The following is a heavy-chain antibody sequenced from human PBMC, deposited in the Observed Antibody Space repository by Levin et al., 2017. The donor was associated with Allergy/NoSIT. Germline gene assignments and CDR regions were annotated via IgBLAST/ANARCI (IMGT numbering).Heavy chain of an antibody. CDR3: AKDRYSSGFDY. J-gene: IGHJ4*02. V-gene: IGHV3-30*18. Sequence: GESLKISCAASGFTFSSYGMHWVRQAPGKGLEWVAVISYDGSNKYYADSVKGRFTISRDNSKNTLYLQMNSLRAEDTAVYYCAKDRYSSGFDYWGQGTLVTVSS. D-gene: IGHD6-19*01. CDR2: ISYDGSNK. CDR1: GFTFSSYG.